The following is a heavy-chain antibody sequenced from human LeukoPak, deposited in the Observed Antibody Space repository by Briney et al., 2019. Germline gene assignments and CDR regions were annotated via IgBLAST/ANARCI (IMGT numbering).Heavy chain of an antibody. V-gene: IGHV3-49*04. D-gene: IGHD5-18*01. CDR1: GFTFGDQA. Sequence: GGSLRLSCTASGFTFGDQAMSWVRQAPGKGLEWVGFIRSKAYRGTMEYAASVKGRFTISRDDSNSIAYLQMNSLNAEDTAVYYCTSGPIQLWLHNGMDVWGQGTTVIVSS. CDR2: IRSKAYRGTM. J-gene: IGHJ6*02. CDR3: TSGPIQLWLHNGMDV.